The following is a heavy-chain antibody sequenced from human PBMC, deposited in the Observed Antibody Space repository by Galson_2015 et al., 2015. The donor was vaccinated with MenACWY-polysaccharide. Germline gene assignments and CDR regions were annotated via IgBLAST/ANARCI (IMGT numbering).Heavy chain of an antibody. CDR1: GYTFTGYY. J-gene: IGHJ4*02. Sequence: QSGAEVKKPGESLQISCKASGYTFTGYYMHWVRQAPGQGLEWMGWISPNSGDTNYAQKFQGRVTMTSDTSISTAYMELSRLRSDDTAVYYCTRVESVAGTNWGQGTLVTVSS. D-gene: IGHD6-19*01. CDR3: TRVESVAGTN. V-gene: IGHV1-2*02. CDR2: ISPNSGDT.